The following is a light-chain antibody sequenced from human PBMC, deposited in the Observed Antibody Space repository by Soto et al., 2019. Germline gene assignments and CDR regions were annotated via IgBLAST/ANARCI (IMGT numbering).Light chain of an antibody. CDR3: QQYNNWPPWT. Sequence: EIVMTQSPATLSVSPGERATLSCRASQSVSSNLAWYQQKPGQAPRLLIYGASTRATGIPARFSGSGSGTEFTLTISSLQSEDFAVDYWQQYNNWPPWTFGQGTKVEI. V-gene: IGKV3-15*01. CDR1: QSVSSN. CDR2: GAS. J-gene: IGKJ1*01.